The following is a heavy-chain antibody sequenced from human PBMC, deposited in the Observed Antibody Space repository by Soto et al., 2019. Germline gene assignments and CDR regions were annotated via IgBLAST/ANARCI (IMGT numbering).Heavy chain of an antibody. CDR2: TYYRSKWCH. D-gene: IGHD6-13*01. CDR1: GDSVSTNSAT. V-gene: IGHV6-1*01. Sequence: QVQLQQSGPGLVKPSQTLSLTCDISGDSVSTNSATWNWIRQSPSGGLEWLGRTYYRSKWCHDYAVSVTNRITISPDTSTTQVALQLHYVPPDHAAVYYCVRLIGSSRLDSWGQGTLVIVSS. CDR3: VRLIGSSRLDS. J-gene: IGHJ5*01.